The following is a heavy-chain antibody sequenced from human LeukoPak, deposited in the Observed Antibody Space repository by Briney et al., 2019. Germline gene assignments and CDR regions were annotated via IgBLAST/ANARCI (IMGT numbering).Heavy chain of an antibody. CDR3: ARAGTGWAFDY. J-gene: IGHJ4*02. D-gene: IGHD6-19*01. Sequence: PSETLSLTCTVSGASVNTYYWSWIRQPPGKGLEWIGYMFYSGNSSFSPSLKSRVTISVDTSKNQLSLKVRSVTAADTAVYYCARAGTGWAFDYWGQGTLVTVSS. CDR1: GASVNTYY. V-gene: IGHV4-59*02. CDR2: MFYSGNS.